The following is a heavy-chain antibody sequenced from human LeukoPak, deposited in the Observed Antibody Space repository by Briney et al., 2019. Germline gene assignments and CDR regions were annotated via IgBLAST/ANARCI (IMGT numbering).Heavy chain of an antibody. J-gene: IGHJ4*02. CDR1: GYTFTTYY. CDR2: INPSGGST. CDR3: ARDLDSGSYSDF. V-gene: IGHV1-46*01. Sequence: ASVKVSCKASGYTFTTYYIHWVRQAPGQGLEWMGIINPSGGSTSYAQKFQGRVTMTRDTSTSTDYMELGSLRSEDTAVYYCARDLDSGSYSDFWGQGTLVTVSS. D-gene: IGHD1-26*01.